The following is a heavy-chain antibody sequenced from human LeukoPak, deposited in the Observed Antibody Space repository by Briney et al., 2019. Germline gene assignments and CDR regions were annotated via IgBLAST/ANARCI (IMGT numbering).Heavy chain of an antibody. Sequence: ASVKVSCKASGYTFTSYDINWVRQATGQGLEWMGWMNPNSGNTGYAQKFQGRVTMTRNTSISTAYMELSSLGSEDTAVYYCARGYDSSGYYFDYWGQGTLVTVSS. J-gene: IGHJ4*02. CDR1: GYTFTSYD. CDR2: MNPNSGNT. D-gene: IGHD3-22*01. V-gene: IGHV1-8*01. CDR3: ARGYDSSGYYFDY.